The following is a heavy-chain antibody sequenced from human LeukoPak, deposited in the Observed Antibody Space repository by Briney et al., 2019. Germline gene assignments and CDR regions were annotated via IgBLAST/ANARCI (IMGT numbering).Heavy chain of an antibody. Sequence: TSVKVSCKASGFTFTNSAVQWVRQARGQRLEWIGWIVVGSGNTNYAQKFQERVTITRDMSTSTAYMELSSLRSEDTAVYYCARHVGYSSSWYYKKSPYYFDYWGQGTLVTVSS. CDR2: IVVGSGNT. CDR1: GFTFTNSA. V-gene: IGHV1-58*01. J-gene: IGHJ4*02. CDR3: ARHVGYSSSWYYKKSPYYFDY. D-gene: IGHD6-13*01.